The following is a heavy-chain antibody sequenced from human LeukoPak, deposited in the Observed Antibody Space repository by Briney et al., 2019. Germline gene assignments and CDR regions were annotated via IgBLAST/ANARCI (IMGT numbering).Heavy chain of an antibody. CDR2: INQNGSKK. V-gene: IGHV3-7*01. CDR3: AREGGGNYIYIGNDAFDI. D-gene: IGHD1-26*01. Sequence: GGSLRLSCAVSGFTFSSYWMSWVRQAPGKGLEWVANINQNGSKKYFVDSVKGRFTISRDNAKNSLYLQMNSLSAEDTALYYCAREGGGNYIYIGNDAFDIWGQGTMVTVSS. J-gene: IGHJ3*02. CDR1: GFTFSSYW.